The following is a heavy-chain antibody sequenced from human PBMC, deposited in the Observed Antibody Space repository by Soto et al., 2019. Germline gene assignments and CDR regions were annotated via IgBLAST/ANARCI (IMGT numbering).Heavy chain of an antibody. CDR2: IYWNDDK. CDR3: SNFPGDSSGYYSADAFDI. V-gene: IGHV2-5*01. Sequence: SGPTLVNPTQTLTLTCTFSGFSLSTSGVGVGWIRQPPGKALEWLALIYWNDDKRYSPSLKSRLTITKDTSKNQVVLTMTNMEPVDTATFYFSNFPGDSSGYYSADAFDIWGQGTMVTVSS. J-gene: IGHJ3*02. D-gene: IGHD3-22*01. CDR1: GFSLSTSGVG.